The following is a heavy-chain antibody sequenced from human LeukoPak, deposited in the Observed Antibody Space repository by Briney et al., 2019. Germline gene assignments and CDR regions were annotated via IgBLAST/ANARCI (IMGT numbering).Heavy chain of an antibody. CDR1: GFTFSSYE. Sequence: GGSLRLSCAASGFTFSSYEMNWVRQAPGKGLEWVANIKQDGSEKYYVDSVKGRFTISRDNAKNSLYLQMNSLRAEDTALYYCARTRGYSYGYGFDYWGQGTLVTVSS. CDR2: IKQDGSEK. CDR3: ARTRGYSYGYGFDY. V-gene: IGHV3-7*01. D-gene: IGHD5-18*01. J-gene: IGHJ4*02.